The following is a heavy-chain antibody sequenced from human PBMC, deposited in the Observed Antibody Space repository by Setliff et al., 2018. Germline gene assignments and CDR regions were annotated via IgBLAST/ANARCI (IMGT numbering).Heavy chain of an antibody. Sequence: GGSLRLSCSASGFTFSSYAMSWVRQAPGKGLEWAAVISYDGSNKYYADSVKGRFTISRDNSKNTLYLQMNSLRAEDTAVYYCSKVGGIVVDGTLWYFYYWGQGTLVTVSS. CDR1: GFTFSSYA. CDR2: ISYDGSNK. V-gene: IGHV3-30*04. D-gene: IGHD6-19*01. CDR3: SKVGGIVVDGTLWYFYY. J-gene: IGHJ4*02.